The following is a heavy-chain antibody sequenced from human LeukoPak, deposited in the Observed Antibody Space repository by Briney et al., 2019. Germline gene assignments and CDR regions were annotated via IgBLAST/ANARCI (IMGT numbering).Heavy chain of an antibody. CDR2: IYYSGST. CDR3: ARHPPYYYDSSGYYDY. J-gene: IGHJ4*02. CDR1: GGSISSSSYY. D-gene: IGHD3-22*01. Sequence: SETLSLTCTVSGGSISSSSYYWGWIRQPPGKGLEWIGSIYYSGSTYYNPSLKSRVTISVDTSKNQFSLKLSSVTAADTAVYYCARHPPYYYDSSGYYDYWGQGTLVTVSS. V-gene: IGHV4-39*01.